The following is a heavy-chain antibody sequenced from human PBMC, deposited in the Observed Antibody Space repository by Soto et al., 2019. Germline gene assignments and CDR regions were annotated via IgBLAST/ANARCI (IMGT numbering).Heavy chain of an antibody. CDR3: ASTYGYEFYYYYYGMDV. Sequence: PGGSLTLSCAASGFTFSSYAMHWVRQAPGKGLEWVAVISYDGSNKYYADSVKGRFTISRDNSKNTLYLQMNSLRAEDTAVYYCASTYGYEFYYYYYGMDVWGQGTTVTVSS. V-gene: IGHV3-30-3*01. CDR1: GFTFSSYA. D-gene: IGHD5-12*01. CDR2: ISYDGSNK. J-gene: IGHJ6*02.